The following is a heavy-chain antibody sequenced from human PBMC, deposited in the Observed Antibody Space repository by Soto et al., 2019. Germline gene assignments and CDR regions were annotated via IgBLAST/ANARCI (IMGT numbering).Heavy chain of an antibody. D-gene: IGHD3-10*01. CDR2: ISYDGSNK. V-gene: IGHV3-30*18. J-gene: IGHJ4*02. Sequence: QVQLVESGGGVVQPGRSLRLSCAASGFTFSSYGMHWVRQAPRKGLEWVAVISYDGSNKYYADSVKGRFTISRDNSKNTLYLQMNSLRAEDTAVYYCAKGEILWFGELDYWGQGTLVTVSS. CDR1: GFTFSSYG. CDR3: AKGEILWFGELDY.